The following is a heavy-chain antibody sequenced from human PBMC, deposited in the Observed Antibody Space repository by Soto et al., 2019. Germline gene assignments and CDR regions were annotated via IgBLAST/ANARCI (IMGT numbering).Heavy chain of an antibody. V-gene: IGHV4-59*02. Sequence: SSETLSLTCTVFGGSVSSYYWTWIRQPPGKGLEWIGYAHYSGTTNYSPSLRGRVIMSVDTSKNQFSLKLNSVTAADAAVYFCATGSASSTSDAFDIWGQGTTVTVSSGKVQAFGAGLRSVWFDPWGQGTLVTVSS. CDR1: GGSVSSYY. J-gene: IGHJ5*02. D-gene: IGHD3-3*01. CDR3: ATGSASSTSDAFDIWGQGTTVTVSSGKVQAFGAGLRSVWFDP. CDR2: AHYSGTT.